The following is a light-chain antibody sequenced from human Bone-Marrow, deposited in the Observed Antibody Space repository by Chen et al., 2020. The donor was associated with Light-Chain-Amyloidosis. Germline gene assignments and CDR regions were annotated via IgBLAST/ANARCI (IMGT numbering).Light chain of an antibody. CDR1: QSVLYSSNNKNY. CDR3: QQYYSTPPT. Sequence: DIVMTQSPDSLAVPLCECATINCKSSQSVLYSSNNKNYLAWYQQKPGQPPKLLIYWASTRESGVPDRFSGSGSGTDFSLNISSLQAEDVAVYYCQQYYSTPPTFGQGTKLEIK. V-gene: IGKV4-1*01. J-gene: IGKJ2*01. CDR2: WAS.